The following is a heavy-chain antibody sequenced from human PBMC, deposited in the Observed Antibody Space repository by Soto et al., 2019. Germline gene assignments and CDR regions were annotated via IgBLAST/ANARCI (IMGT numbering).Heavy chain of an antibody. J-gene: IGHJ4*02. D-gene: IGHD3-22*01. CDR3: AREGRTYYYDSSGYYYFDY. Sequence: SETLSLTCTVSGGSISSGGYYWSWIRQHPGKGLEWIGYIYYSGSTYYNPSLKSRVTISVDTSKNQFSLKLSSVTAADTAVYYCAREGRTYYYDSSGYYYFDYWGQGTLVTVSS. CDR2: IYYSGST. V-gene: IGHV4-31*03. CDR1: GGSISSGGYY.